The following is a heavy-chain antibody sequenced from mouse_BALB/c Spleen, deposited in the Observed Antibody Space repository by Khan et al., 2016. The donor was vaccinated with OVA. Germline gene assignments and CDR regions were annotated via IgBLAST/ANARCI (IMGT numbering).Heavy chain of an antibody. CDR2: ISYSGST. J-gene: IGHJ2*01. CDR3: ARTARIKY. D-gene: IGHD1-2*01. CDR1: GYSITNGYG. Sequence: EVQLVESGPGLVKPSPSLSLTCTVTGYSITNGYGWNWIRQFPGNKLECMGYISYSGSTNYNPSLKGRISITPATSKNQFFLQLNSVTTEDTATYYCARTARIKYWGQGTTLTVSS. V-gene: IGHV3-2*02.